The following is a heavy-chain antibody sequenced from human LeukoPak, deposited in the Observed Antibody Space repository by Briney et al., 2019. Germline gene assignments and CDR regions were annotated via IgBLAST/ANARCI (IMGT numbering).Heavy chain of an antibody. D-gene: IGHD2-8*01. CDR1: GYTFTGYY. V-gene: IGHV1-2*02. CDR2: INPNSGGT. Sequence: ASVKVSCKASGYTFTGYYMHWVRQAPGQGLEWMGWINPNSGGTNYAQKFQGRVTMTRDTSISTAYMELSRLRSDDTAVYYCARELRSILYYPVYYMDVWGEGTTVTVSS. CDR3: ARELRSILYYPVYYMDV. J-gene: IGHJ6*03.